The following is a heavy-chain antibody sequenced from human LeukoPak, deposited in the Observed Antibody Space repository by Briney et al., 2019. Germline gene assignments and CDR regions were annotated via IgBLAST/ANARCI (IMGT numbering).Heavy chain of an antibody. CDR2: ISSSSSYI. CDR1: GFTFSSYS. CDR3: ARDEGGGYDTYFDH. D-gene: IGHD5-12*01. Sequence: GGSLRLSCAASGFTFSSYSMNWVRQAPGKGLEWVSSISSSSSYIYYADSVKGRFTISRDNAKNSLYLQMNSLRAEDTAVYYCARDEGGGYDTYFDHWGQGTLVTVSS. V-gene: IGHV3-21*01. J-gene: IGHJ4*02.